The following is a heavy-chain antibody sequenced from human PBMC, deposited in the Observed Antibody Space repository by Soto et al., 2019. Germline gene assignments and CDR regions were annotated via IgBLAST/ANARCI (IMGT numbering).Heavy chain of an antibody. CDR2: ININRGDV. J-gene: IGHJ4*01. CDR3: ATGDMSRGHFDY. D-gene: IGHD6-19*01. V-gene: IGHV1-18*01. CDR1: GHTSTHNG. Sequence: ASVKVSCKASGHTSTHNGISWVRRAPGQGLEWMGWININRGDVNHAPKFQGRVTLTTDTSTTTAYMELRSLRLADTAVYFCATGDMSRGHFDYWGHGTLVTVSS.